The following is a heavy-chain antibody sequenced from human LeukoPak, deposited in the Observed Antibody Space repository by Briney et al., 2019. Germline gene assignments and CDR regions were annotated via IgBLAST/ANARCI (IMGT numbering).Heavy chain of an antibody. V-gene: IGHV4-4*07. D-gene: IGHD3-10*01. Sequence: PSETLSLTCTVSGGSISSYYWSWIRQPAGKGLEWIGRIYATGSTNYNPSLKSRVTMSADTSKNQFSLKLTSVTAADTAVYYCAREATMAVWGQGTLVTVSS. CDR3: AREATMAV. CDR2: IYATGST. J-gene: IGHJ4*02. CDR1: GGSISSYY.